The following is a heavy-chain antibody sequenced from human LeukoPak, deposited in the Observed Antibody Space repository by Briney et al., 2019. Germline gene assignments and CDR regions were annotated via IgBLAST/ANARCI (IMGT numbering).Heavy chain of an antibody. CDR1: GFTFSSYW. Sequence: PGGSLRLSCAASGFTFSSYWMSWVRQAPGKGLEWVANIKQDGSEKYYVDSEKGRFTISRDNAKNSLYLQMNSLRAEDTAVYYCAREGISPMYDIWGQGTMVTVSS. J-gene: IGHJ3*02. V-gene: IGHV3-7*01. CDR2: IKQDGSEK. D-gene: IGHD2-15*01. CDR3: AREGISPMYDI.